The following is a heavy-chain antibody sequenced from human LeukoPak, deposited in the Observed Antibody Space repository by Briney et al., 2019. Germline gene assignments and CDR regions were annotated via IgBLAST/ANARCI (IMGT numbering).Heavy chain of an antibody. V-gene: IGHV4-39*01. CDR3: VRQGGWGGAASLIDF. CDR2: MFYRGST. J-gene: IGHJ4*02. Sequence: SETLSLTCTVSGVSISTSTHYWAWIRQPPGKGLEWIGSMFYRGSTYYNASLKSRVTLSVDTSSNQFSLKLSSVTASDTAIFCCVRQGGWGGAASLIDFWGQGTLVTVSS. CDR1: GVSISTSTHY. D-gene: IGHD2-15*01.